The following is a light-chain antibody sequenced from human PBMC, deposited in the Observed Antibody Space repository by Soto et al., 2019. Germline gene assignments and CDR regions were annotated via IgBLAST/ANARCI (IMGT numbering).Light chain of an antibody. J-gene: IGKJ1*01. Sequence: EIVLTQSPATLSLSPGERATLSCRASQSIGSYLAWYQQKPGQSPRLLFFDASNRASGVPARFSGSGSGTDFTLTISSLEPEDFAVYYCQLRSDWPSWTFGQGTKVDIK. CDR1: QSIGSY. V-gene: IGKV3-11*01. CDR3: QLRSDWPSWT. CDR2: DAS.